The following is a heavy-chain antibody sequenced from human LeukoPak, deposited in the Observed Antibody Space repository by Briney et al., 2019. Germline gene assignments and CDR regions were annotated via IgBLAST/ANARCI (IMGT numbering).Heavy chain of an antibody. CDR2: INPNSGGT. D-gene: IGHD2-8*01. J-gene: IGHJ4*02. V-gene: IGHV1-2*02. CDR3: ARGVRYCTNGVCYHFDY. Sequence: GASVKVSCKASGYTFTGYYMHWVRQAPGQGLEWMGWINPNSGGTNYAQKFQGRVTMTRDTSISTAYMELSRLRSDDTAVYYCARGVRYCTNGVCYHFDYWGQGTLVTVSS. CDR1: GYTFTGYY.